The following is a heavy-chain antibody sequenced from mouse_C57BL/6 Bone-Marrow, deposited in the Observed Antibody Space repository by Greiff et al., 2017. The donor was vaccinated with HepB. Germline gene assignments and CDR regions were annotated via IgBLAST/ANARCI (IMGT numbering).Heavy chain of an antibody. D-gene: IGHD1-1*01. J-gene: IGHJ4*01. CDR2: ISYDGSN. CDR3: AREGYGSRGYYAMDY. CDR1: GYSITSGYY. V-gene: IGHV3-6*01. Sequence: EVQLVESGPGLVKPSQSLSLTCSVTGYSITSGYYWNWIRQFPGNKLEWMGYISYDGSNNYNPSLKNRISITRDTSKNQFFLKLNSVTTEDTATYYCAREGYGSRGYYAMDYWGQGTSVTVSS.